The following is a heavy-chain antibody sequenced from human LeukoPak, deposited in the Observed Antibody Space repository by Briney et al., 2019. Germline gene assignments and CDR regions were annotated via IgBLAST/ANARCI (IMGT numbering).Heavy chain of an antibody. CDR2: VSTNGNT. CDR1: GGSVSSYF. D-gene: IGHD6-13*01. CDR3: ARDRWDDISSWSGSFDY. V-gene: IGHV4-4*07. J-gene: IGHJ4*02. Sequence: PSETLSLTCTVSGGSVSSYFWSWIRHPAGKGLEWIGRVSTNGNTDYNPSLKSRVTMSVDTSKNQFSLKVNSVTAADTAVYYCARDRWDDISSWSGSFDYWGQGTLVTVSS.